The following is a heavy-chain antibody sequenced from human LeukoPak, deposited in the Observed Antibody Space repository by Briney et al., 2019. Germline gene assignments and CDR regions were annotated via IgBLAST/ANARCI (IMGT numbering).Heavy chain of an antibody. CDR1: GFTFSSYG. CDR2: ISYDGSNK. Sequence: GGSLRLSCAASGFTFSSYGMHWVRQAPGEGLEWVAVISYDGSNKYYADSVKGRFTISRDNSKNTLYLQMNSLRAEDTAVYYCARRYCSGGSCLNPWGQGTLVTVSS. J-gene: IGHJ5*02. D-gene: IGHD2-15*01. V-gene: IGHV3-30*03. CDR3: ARRYCSGGSCLNP.